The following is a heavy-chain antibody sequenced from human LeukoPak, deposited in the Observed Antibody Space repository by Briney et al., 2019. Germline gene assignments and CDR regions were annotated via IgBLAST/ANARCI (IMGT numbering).Heavy chain of an antibody. V-gene: IGHV1-2*02. CDR1: GYTFTDYY. CDR2: INPNNGGT. CDR3: ARGEGLWFGPWFDP. J-gene: IGHJ5*02. Sequence: ASVKVSCKASGYTFTDYYIHWVRQAPGQGLEWMGWINPNNGGTNYAQEFQGLVTMTRDTSISTAYMELSRLRSDDTAVYYCARGEGLWFGPWFDPWGQGTLVTVSS. D-gene: IGHD3-10*01.